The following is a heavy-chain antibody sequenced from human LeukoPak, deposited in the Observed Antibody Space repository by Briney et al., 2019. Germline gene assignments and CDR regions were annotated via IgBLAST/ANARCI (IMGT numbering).Heavy chain of an antibody. CDR1: GFTFSRYS. V-gene: IGHV3-21*01. Sequence: GGSLRLSCGASGFTFSRYSMNWVRQAPGKGLEWVSSISISSNYKYYPDSLKGRFTISRDNAKNSLYLQMNSLRAEDTAVYYCARGSRLGVVECVAFDIWGHGTMVTVSS. D-gene: IGHD3-3*01. J-gene: IGHJ3*02. CDR2: ISISSNYK. CDR3: ARGSRLGVVECVAFDI.